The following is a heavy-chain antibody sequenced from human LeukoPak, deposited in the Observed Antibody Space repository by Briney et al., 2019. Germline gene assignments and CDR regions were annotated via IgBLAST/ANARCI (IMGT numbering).Heavy chain of an antibody. J-gene: IGHJ3*02. D-gene: IGHD1-26*01. Sequence: PKASVKVSCKASGYTFTGYYMHWVRQAPGQGLEWMGWINPNSGGTNYAQKFQGRVTMTRDTSISTAYMELSRLRSDDTAVYYCAREMGATTDAFDIWGQGTMVTVSS. CDR3: AREMGATTDAFDI. V-gene: IGHV1-2*02. CDR1: GYTFTGYY. CDR2: INPNSGGT.